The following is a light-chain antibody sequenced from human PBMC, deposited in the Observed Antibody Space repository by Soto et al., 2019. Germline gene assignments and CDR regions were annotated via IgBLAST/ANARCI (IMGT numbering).Light chain of an antibody. J-gene: IGKJ5*01. Sequence: EIVLTQSPATLSLSPGERATLSCRASQSFSSYLAWYQQKPGQAPRLLIYDASKRATGIRARFSGRGSGTDFTLTLSSREPEDMAFYYCHQRSYWPSVITFGQVTRLEIK. CDR1: QSFSSY. CDR3: HQRSYWPSVIT. CDR2: DAS. V-gene: IGKV3-11*01.